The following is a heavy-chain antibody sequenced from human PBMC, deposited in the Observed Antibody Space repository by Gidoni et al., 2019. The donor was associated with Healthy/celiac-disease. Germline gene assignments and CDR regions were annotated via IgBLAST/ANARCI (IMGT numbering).Heavy chain of an antibody. CDR2: IYYSGST. CDR3: ARGIRFLEWLLSDYYYYYMDV. CDR1: GGSISSYY. J-gene: IGHJ6*03. V-gene: IGHV4-59*01. D-gene: IGHD3-3*01. Sequence: QVQLQESGPGLVKPSETLSLTCTVSGGSISSYYWSWIRQPPGKGLEWIGYIYYSGSTNYNPSLKSRVTISVDTSKNQFSRKLSSVTAADTAVYYCARGIRFLEWLLSDYYYYYMDVWGKGTTVTVSS.